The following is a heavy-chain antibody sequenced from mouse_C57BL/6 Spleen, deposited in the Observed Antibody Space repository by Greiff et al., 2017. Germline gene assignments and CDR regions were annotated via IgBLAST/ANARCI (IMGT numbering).Heavy chain of an antibody. CDR2: INPNNGGT. CDR3: ARGSSYYAMDY. J-gene: IGHJ4*01. Sequence: EVQLQQSGPELVKPGASVKISCKASGYTFTDYYMNWVKQSHGKSLEWIGDINPNNGGTSYTQKFKGKATLTVDKSSSTAYMELRSLTSEDSAVYYCARGSSYYAMDYWGQGTSVTVSS. V-gene: IGHV1-26*01. D-gene: IGHD1-1*01. CDR1: GYTFTDYY.